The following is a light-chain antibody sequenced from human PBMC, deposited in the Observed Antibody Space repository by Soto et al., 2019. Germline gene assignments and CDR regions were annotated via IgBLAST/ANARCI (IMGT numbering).Light chain of an antibody. Sequence: DIQMTQSPSSLSASVGDRVTITCQASPDISNYLNWYQQKPGKAPKLLIYAASSLQSGVPSRFSGSGSGTDFTLTISSLQPEDFATYYCQQSYSTRWTFGQGTKVDIK. CDR2: AAS. CDR1: PDISNY. CDR3: QQSYSTRWT. J-gene: IGKJ1*01. V-gene: IGKV1-39*01.